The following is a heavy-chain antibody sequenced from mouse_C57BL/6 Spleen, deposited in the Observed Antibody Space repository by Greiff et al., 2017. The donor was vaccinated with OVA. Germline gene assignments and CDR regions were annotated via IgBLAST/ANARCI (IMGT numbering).Heavy chain of an antibody. Sequence: EVQVVESGGDLVKPGGSLKLSCAASGFTFSSYGMSWVRQTPDKRLEWVATISSGGSYTYYPDSVKGRFTISRDNAKNTLYLQMSSLKSEDTAMYYCARHDYGSSYSWYFDVWGTGTTVTVSS. D-gene: IGHD1-1*01. CDR1: GFTFSSYG. CDR3: ARHDYGSSYSWYFDV. V-gene: IGHV5-6*01. J-gene: IGHJ1*03. CDR2: ISSGGSYT.